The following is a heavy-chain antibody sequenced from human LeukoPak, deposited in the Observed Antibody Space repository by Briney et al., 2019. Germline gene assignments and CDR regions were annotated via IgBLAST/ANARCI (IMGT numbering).Heavy chain of an antibody. CDR3: ARGGSIVGATPHDAFDI. CDR2: IYYSGST. D-gene: IGHD1-26*01. J-gene: IGHJ3*02. V-gene: IGHV4-59*01. Sequence: PSETLSLTCTVSAAPITSYYWSWIRQPPGKGLEWIGYIYYSGSTNYNPSLKSRVAISVDTSKNQVSLRLSSVTAADTAVYYCARGGSIVGATPHDAFDIWGQGTVVPSL. CDR1: AAPITSYY.